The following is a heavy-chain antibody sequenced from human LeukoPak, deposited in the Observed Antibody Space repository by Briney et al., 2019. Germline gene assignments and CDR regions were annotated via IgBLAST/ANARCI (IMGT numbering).Heavy chain of an antibody. J-gene: IGHJ4*02. CDR1: GFTFSSYG. D-gene: IGHD5-18*01. V-gene: IGHV3-30*18. CDR3: AKGPWIQLWGYFDY. CDR2: ISYDGSNK. Sequence: GGSLRLSCAASGFTFSSYGMHWVRQAPGKGLEWVAVISYDGSNKYYADSVKGRFTISRDNSKNTLYLQMNSLRAEDTAVYYCAKGPWIQLWGYFDYWGQGTLVTVSS.